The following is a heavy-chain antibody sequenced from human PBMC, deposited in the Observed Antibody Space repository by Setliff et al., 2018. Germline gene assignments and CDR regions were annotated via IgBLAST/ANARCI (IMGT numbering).Heavy chain of an antibody. D-gene: IGHD2-2*01. CDR2: IGGRGIST. J-gene: IGHJ4*02. V-gene: IGHV3-23*01. Sequence: GGSLRLSCAASGFTVSSNYMSWVRQPPGKGLEWVSGIGGRGISTYYADSVKGRFTISRDNSKNTLYLQMNSLRAEDTAVYYCGNKGSSDYYDYWGQGTLVTVSS. CDR3: GNKGSSDYYDY. CDR1: GFTVSSNY.